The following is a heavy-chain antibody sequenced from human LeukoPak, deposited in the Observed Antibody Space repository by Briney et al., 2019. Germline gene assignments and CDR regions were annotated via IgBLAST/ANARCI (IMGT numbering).Heavy chain of an antibody. CDR2: IYHSGST. CDR1: GGSISRSNW. V-gene: IGHV4-4*02. J-gene: IGHJ4*02. Sequence: SQTLSLTCAVSGGSISRSNWWSGVRQHPGKGLEWIGEIYHSGSTNYNRSLKSRVTIPVDKSKNQFSLKLSSVTAADTAVYYCVRAFGNSSGWDVNSLDYWGQGILVTVS. D-gene: IGHD6-19*01. CDR3: VRAFGNSSGWDVNSLDY.